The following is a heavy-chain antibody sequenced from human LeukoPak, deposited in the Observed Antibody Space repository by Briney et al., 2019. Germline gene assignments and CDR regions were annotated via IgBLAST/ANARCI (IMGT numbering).Heavy chain of an antibody. J-gene: IGHJ6*04. CDR2: IYHSGST. CDR1: GGSFSGYY. Sequence: PSETLSLTCAVYGGSFSGYYWSWIRQPPGKGLEWIGSIYHSGSTYYNPSLKSRVTISVDTSKNQFSLKLSSVTAADTAVYYCARKRFLEWFLDVWGKGTTVTVSS. D-gene: IGHD3-3*01. V-gene: IGHV4-34*01. CDR3: ARKRFLEWFLDV.